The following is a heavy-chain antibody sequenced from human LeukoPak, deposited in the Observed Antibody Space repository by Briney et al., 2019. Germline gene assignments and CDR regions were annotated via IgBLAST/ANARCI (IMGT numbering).Heavy chain of an antibody. Sequence: GGSLRLSCAASGFTFSSYSMNWVRQAPGKGLEWVSSISSSSSYIYYADSVEGRFTISRDNAKNSLYLQMNSLRAEDTAVYYCARAGYDPVAFDYWGQGTLVTVSS. D-gene: IGHD2-2*01. CDR1: GFTFSSYS. J-gene: IGHJ4*02. CDR2: ISSSSSYI. CDR3: ARAGYDPVAFDY. V-gene: IGHV3-21*01.